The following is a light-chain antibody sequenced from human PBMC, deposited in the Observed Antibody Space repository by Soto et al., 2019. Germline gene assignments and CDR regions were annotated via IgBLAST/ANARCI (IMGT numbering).Light chain of an antibody. J-gene: IGKJ1*01. Sequence: DIVFTQSPSSLSFSLGERGTLSCRASQSVSSYLAWYQQKPGQAPRLLIYDASNRATGIPARFSGSGSGTDFTLTISSLEPEDFAVYYCQQRSNWWTFGQGTKVDIK. CDR1: QSVSSY. V-gene: IGKV3-11*01. CDR3: QQRSNWWT. CDR2: DAS.